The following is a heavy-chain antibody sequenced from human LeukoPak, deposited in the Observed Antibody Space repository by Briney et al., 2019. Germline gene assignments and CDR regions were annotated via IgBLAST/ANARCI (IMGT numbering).Heavy chain of an antibody. Sequence: QPGRSLRLSCAASGFTFSSYGMHWVRQAPGKGLEWVAVISYDGSNTYYADSVKGRSTISRDNSKNMLYLQMNSLRAEDAAVYYCAKPYYYGSRSYMDYWGQGTLVTVSS. CDR3: AKPYYYGSRSYMDY. CDR2: ISYDGSNT. J-gene: IGHJ4*02. V-gene: IGHV3-30*18. D-gene: IGHD3-10*01. CDR1: GFTFSSYG.